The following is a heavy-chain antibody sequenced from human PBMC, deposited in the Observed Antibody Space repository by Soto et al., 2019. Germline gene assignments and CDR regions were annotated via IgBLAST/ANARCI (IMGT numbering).Heavy chain of an antibody. D-gene: IGHD3-16*01. CDR2: IYFAGTT. CDR1: NGSISPNY. Sequence: QVQLQESGPGLVKPSETLSLTCTVSNGSISPNYWSRIRQPPGKGLEWIGYIYFAGTTTYNPSLKSRVTISLDASTNRFSLRLTSVTAADTAVYYCARLGAYFQALDSWGQGTLVTVSS. V-gene: IGHV4-59*08. CDR3: ARLGAYFQALDS. J-gene: IGHJ4*02.